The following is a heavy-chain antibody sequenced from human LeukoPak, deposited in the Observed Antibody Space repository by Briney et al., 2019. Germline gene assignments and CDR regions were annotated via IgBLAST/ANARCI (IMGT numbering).Heavy chain of an antibody. CDR2: MNPNSGNT. V-gene: IGHV1-8*02. CDR1: GYTFTGYY. J-gene: IGHJ5*02. Sequence: GASVKVSCKASGYTFTGYYMHWVRQAPGQGLEWMGWMNPNSGNTGYAQKFQGRVTMTRNTSISTAYMELSSLRSEDTAVYYCGRGNKSFDPWGQGTLVTVSS. CDR3: GRGNKSFDP.